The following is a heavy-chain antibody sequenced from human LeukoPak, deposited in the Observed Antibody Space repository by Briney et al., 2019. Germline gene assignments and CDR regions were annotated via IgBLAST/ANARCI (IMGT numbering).Heavy chain of an antibody. CDR3: AREGIAAAGTLDNYYYYGMDV. Sequence: GSLRLSCAASGFTFSSYSMNWVRQAPGKGLEWVSSISSISSYIYYADSVKGRFTISRDNAKNSLYLQMNSLGAEDTAVYYCAREGIAAAGTLDNYYYYGMDVWGQGTTVTVSS. D-gene: IGHD6-13*01. CDR1: GFTFSSYS. V-gene: IGHV3-21*01. CDR2: ISSISSYI. J-gene: IGHJ6*02.